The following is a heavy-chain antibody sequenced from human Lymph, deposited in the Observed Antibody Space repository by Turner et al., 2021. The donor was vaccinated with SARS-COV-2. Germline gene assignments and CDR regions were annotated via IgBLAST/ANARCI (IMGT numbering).Heavy chain of an antibody. D-gene: IGHD1-1*01. Sequence: EVQLVETGGGLIQPGGSLRRSCAASGFIVSSKYMNWIRQAPGKGLEWVSLIYSGGSTYYADSVKCRFTISRDKSNNTLYLQMNSLRAEYTAVYYCARDLQLYCMYVWGQGTTFTVSS. CDR1: GFIVSSKY. V-gene: IGHV3-53*02. CDR2: IYSGGST. CDR3: ARDLQLYCMYV. J-gene: IGHJ6*02.